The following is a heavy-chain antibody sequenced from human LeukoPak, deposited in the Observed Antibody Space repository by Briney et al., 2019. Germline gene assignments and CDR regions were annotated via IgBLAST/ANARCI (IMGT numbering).Heavy chain of an antibody. CDR2: IGASGEST. Sequence: GGSLRLSCAASGFTFSVAAMTWVRQAPGKGLEWVSLIGASGESTYYADSVKGRFTISRDNSKNTMYLQMNSLRDEDTAVYYCAKGSATTVVTIDYWGQGTLVTVSS. CDR3: AKGSATTVVTIDY. CDR1: GFTFSVAA. J-gene: IGHJ4*02. D-gene: IGHD4-23*01. V-gene: IGHV3-23*01.